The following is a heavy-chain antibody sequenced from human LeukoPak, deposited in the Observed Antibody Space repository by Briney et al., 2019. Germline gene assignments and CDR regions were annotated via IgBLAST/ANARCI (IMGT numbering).Heavy chain of an antibody. CDR2: ISSSSSYI. J-gene: IGHJ4*02. CDR3: ARSTVTTVLAFDY. V-gene: IGHV3-21*01. Sequence: GGSLRLSCAASGFTFSSYNMNWVRQAPGKGLEWVSSISSSSSYIYYADSVKGRFTISRDNAKNSLYLQMNSLRAEDTAVYYCARSTVTTVLAFDYWGQGTLVTVSS. CDR1: GFTFSSYN. D-gene: IGHD4-11*01.